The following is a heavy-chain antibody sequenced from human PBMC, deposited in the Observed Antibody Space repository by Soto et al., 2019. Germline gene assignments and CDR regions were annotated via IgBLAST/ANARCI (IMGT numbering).Heavy chain of an antibody. CDR1: GLTLSSCA. Sequence: EVQLLESGGGLVQPGGSLRLSCAASGLTLSSCAMRWVRQAPGKGLEWVSTIRGGNTFYADSVKGRFTISRDTSKSTLYLHMNSLRAEDTAVYYCAKGGYDSSGHSLYNFDSWGQGTLVTVSS. V-gene: IGHV3-23*01. CDR3: AKGGYDSSGHSLYNFDS. J-gene: IGHJ4*02. D-gene: IGHD3-22*01. CDR2: IRGGNT.